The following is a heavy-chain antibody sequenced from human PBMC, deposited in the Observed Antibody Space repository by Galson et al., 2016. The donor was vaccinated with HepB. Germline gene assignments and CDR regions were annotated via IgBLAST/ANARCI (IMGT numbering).Heavy chain of an antibody. J-gene: IGHJ4*02. Sequence: SVKVSCKASGYTFTSFGISWVRQAPGQGLEWMGWISAYNGDTSYAQKSQGRVTMTTDISTSTAYMELRSLRSDDTAVYYCARDLGSIPTTIFFDYWGQGTLVTVSS. CDR3: ARDLGSIPTTIFFDY. CDR2: ISAYNGDT. D-gene: IGHD2-2*02. V-gene: IGHV1-18*01. CDR1: GYTFTSFG.